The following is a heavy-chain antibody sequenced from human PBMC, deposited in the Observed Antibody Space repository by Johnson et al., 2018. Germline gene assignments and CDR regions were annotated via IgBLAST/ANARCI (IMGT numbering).Heavy chain of an antibody. CDR2: VHYTGRT. CDR3: SGHPVFQDSFGWFDP. CDR1: GGSISGYF. J-gene: IGHJ5*02. V-gene: IGHV4-59*01. Sequence: QVQLQESGPGLVKPSETLSLNCTVSGGSISGYFWSWVRQSPGKGLEWIGHVHYTGRTTYNPYLKSRVTFFLDTFKTPFSLNVNSGTAADTALYHCSGHPVFQDSFGWFDPWGQGTLVTVST. D-gene: IGHD3-3*01.